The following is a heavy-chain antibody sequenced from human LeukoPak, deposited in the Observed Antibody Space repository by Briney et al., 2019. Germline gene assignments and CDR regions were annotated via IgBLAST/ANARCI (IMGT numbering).Heavy chain of an antibody. Sequence: GASVKVSCKASGGTFISYAISWVRQAPGQGLEWKGRIIPILGIANYAQKFQGRVTITADKSTSTAYMELSSLRSEDTAVYYCARDASSSYYFDYWGQGTLVTVSS. CDR2: IIPILGIA. CDR3: ARDASSSYYFDY. J-gene: IGHJ4*02. CDR1: GGTFISYA. V-gene: IGHV1-69*04. D-gene: IGHD6-6*01.